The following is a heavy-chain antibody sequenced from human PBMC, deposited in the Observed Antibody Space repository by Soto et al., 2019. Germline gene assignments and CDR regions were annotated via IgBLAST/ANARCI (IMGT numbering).Heavy chain of an antibody. D-gene: IGHD3-10*01. CDR2: IYYSGST. V-gene: IGHV4-59*01. CDR1: GGSISSYY. J-gene: IGHJ6*02. Sequence: SETLSLTCTVSGGSISSYYWSWIRQPPGKGLEWIGYIYYSGSTNYNPSLKSRVTISVDTSKNQFSLKLSSVTAADTAVYYCARDRDGSGSYSRYYYGMDVWGQGTTVTVSS. CDR3: ARDRDGSGSYSRYYYGMDV.